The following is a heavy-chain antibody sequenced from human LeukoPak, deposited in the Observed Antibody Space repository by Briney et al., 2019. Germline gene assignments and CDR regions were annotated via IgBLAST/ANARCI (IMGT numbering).Heavy chain of an antibody. CDR1: GGTFSSYA. D-gene: IGHD3-9*01. V-gene: IGHV1-69*13. CDR2: IIPIFGTA. CDR3: ARNVLRYFDWLAPNWFDP. Sequence: SVKVSCKASGGTFSSYAISWVRQAPGQGLEWMGGIIPIFGTANYAQKFQGRVTITADESTSTAYMELSSLRSEDTAVYYCARNVLRYFDWLAPNWFDPWGQGTLVTVSS. J-gene: IGHJ5*02.